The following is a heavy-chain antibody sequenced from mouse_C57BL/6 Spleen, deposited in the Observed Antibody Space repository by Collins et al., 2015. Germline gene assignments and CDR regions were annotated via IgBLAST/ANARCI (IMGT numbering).Heavy chain of an antibody. Sequence: QVQLQQPGAELVRPGSSVKLSCKASGYTFTSYWMHWVKQRPIQGLEWIGNIDPSDSETHYNQKFKDKATLTVDKSSSTAYMQLSSLTSEDSAVYYCATPRYYGSGFDYWGQGTTPTVSS. V-gene: IGHV1-52*01. D-gene: IGHD1-1*01. CDR2: IDPSDSET. CDR1: GYTFTSYW. CDR3: ATPRYYGSGFDY. J-gene: IGHJ2*01.